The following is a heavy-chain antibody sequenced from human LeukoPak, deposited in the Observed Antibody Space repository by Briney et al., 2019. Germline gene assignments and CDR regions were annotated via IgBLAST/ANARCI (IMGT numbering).Heavy chain of an antibody. CDR1: GYTFTDYY. V-gene: IGHV1-2*04. CDR3: ARANFLYCSSTSCLFDY. D-gene: IGHD2-2*01. J-gene: IGHJ4*02. Sequence: ASAKVSCKASGYTFTDYYMHWVRLAPGQGLEWMGWINPNSGGTNYVQKFQGWVTMTRDTSINTAYMELSRLTSDDTAVYYCARANFLYCSSTSCLFDYWGQGTLVTVSS. CDR2: INPNSGGT.